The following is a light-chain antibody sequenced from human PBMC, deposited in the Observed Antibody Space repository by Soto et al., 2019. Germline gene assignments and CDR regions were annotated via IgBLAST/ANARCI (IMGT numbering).Light chain of an antibody. Sequence: EIVLTQSPGTLSLSPGERATLSCRASQRVSSHSLAWYQQKPGQAPRTLIYGASSRATGIPDRFSASGSGTDFTLTISRLEPEDFAVYYCQQYGASPLTFGGGTKVDIK. V-gene: IGKV3-20*01. CDR3: QQYGASPLT. CDR2: GAS. J-gene: IGKJ4*01. CDR1: QRVSSHS.